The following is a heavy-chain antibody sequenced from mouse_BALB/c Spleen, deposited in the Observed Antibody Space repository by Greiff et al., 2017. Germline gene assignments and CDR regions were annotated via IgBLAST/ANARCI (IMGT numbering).Heavy chain of an antibody. CDR3: VRDYYGSSYAWFAY. J-gene: IGHJ3*01. CDR1: GFSLTSYD. Sequence: QVQLQQSGPGLVAPSQSLSITCTVSGFSLTSYDISWIRQPPGKGLEWLGVIWTGGGTNYNSAFMSRLSISKDNSKSQVLLKMNSLQTDDTAIYYCVRDYYGSSYAWFAYWGQGTLVTVSA. V-gene: IGHV2-9-2*01. CDR2: IWTGGGT. D-gene: IGHD1-1*01.